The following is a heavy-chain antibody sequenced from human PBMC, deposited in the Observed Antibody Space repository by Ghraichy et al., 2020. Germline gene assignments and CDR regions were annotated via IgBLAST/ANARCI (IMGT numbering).Heavy chain of an antibody. D-gene: IGHD3-22*01. V-gene: IGHV3-23*01. CDR2: ISGSGGST. Sequence: SCAASGFTFSSYAMSWVRQAPGKGLEWVSAISGSGGSTYYADSVKGRFTISRDNSKNTLYLQMNSLRAEDTAVYYCAHSSGYTFFDYWGQGTLVTVSS. J-gene: IGHJ4*02. CDR1: GFTFSSYA. CDR3: AHSSGYTFFDY.